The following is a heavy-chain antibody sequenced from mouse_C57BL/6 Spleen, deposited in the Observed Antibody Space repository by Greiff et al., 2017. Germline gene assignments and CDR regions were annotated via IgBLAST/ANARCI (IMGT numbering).Heavy chain of an antibody. J-gene: IGHJ2*01. CDR3: ARDGGNYDY. Sequence: DVKLVESGGGLVKPGGSLKLSCAASGFTFSSYAMSWVRQTPEKRLEWVATISDGGSYTYYPDNVKGRFTIYRDNAKNNPYLQMSHLKSEDTAMYYCARDGGNYDYWGQGTTLTVSS. CDR2: ISDGGSYT. D-gene: IGHD2-1*01. V-gene: IGHV5-4*01. CDR1: GFTFSSYA.